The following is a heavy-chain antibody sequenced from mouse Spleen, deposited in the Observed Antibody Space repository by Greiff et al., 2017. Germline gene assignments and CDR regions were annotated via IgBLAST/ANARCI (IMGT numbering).Heavy chain of an antibody. CDR1: GYTFTDYY. V-gene: IGHV1S126*01. CDR3: ARYGNSLDY. CDR2: IDPSDSYT. D-gene: IGHD2-1*01. J-gene: IGHJ2*01. Sequence: QVQLQQSGPELVKPGASVKISCKASGYTFTDYYMNWVKQRPGQGLEWIGEIDPSDSYTNYNQKFKGKATLTVDKSSSTAYMQLSSLTSEDSAVYYCARYGNSLDYWGQGTTLTVSS.